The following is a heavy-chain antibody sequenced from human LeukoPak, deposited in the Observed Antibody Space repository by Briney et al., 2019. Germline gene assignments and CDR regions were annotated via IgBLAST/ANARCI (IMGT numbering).Heavy chain of an antibody. CDR2: IYSGGST. V-gene: IGHV3-53*04. CDR3: ARVNYYGSGSFLRWFDP. CDR1: GFTFSSNY. J-gene: IGHJ5*02. Sequence: GGSLRLSCAASGFTFSSNYMSWVRQAPGKGLEWVSVIYSGGSTYYSDSVKGRFTISRHNSKNTLYLQMNSLRAEDTAVYYCARVNYYGSGSFLRWFDPWGQGTLVTVSS. D-gene: IGHD3-10*01.